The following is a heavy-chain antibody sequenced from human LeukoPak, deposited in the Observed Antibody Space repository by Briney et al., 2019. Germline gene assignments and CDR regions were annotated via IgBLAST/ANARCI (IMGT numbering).Heavy chain of an antibody. D-gene: IGHD3-9*01. CDR2: INHSGST. V-gene: IGHV4-34*01. J-gene: IGHJ5*02. CDR1: GGSFSGYY. CDR3: ARERYFDWLLSYIWFDP. Sequence: SETLSLTCAVYGGSFSGYYWSWIRQPPGKGLEWIGEINHSGSTNYNPSLKSRVTISVDTSKNQFSLKLSSVTAADTAVYYCARERYFDWLLSYIWFDPWGQGTLVTVSS.